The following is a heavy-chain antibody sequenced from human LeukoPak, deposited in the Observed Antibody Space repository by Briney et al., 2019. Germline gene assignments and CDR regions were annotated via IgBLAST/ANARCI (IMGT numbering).Heavy chain of an antibody. CDR1: GGSISTYY. J-gene: IGHJ3*02. V-gene: IGHV4-4*09. CDR3: ARLLRWSEDGFDI. CDR2: IHASGST. Sequence: SETLSLTCTVSGGSISTYYWSWIRQSPRRGLEWIGYIHASGSTNYNPSLESRVTISIDTSKNQFSLTLSSVTAADTAVYYCARLLRWSEDGFDIWGQGTMVTVSS. D-gene: IGHD2-15*01.